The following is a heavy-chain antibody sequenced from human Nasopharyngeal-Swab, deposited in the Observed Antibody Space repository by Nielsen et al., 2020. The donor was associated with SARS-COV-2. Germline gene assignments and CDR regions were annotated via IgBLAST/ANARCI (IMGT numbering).Heavy chain of an antibody. CDR3: ARGLESSGFSLFPEYYFDY. CDR2: ISGSGNSP. CDR1: GFTFSSYA. D-gene: IGHD6-19*01. V-gene: IGHV3-23*01. J-gene: IGHJ4*02. Sequence: GESLKISCAASGFTFSSYAMSWVRQAPGKGLEWVSAISGSGNSPYYADSVKGRFTISRDNSKNTLYLQMNSLRAEDTAVYYCARGLESSGFSLFPEYYFDYWGQGTLVTVSS.